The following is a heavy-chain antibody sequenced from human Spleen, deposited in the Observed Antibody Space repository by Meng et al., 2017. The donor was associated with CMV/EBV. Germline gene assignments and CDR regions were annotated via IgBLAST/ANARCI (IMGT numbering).Heavy chain of an antibody. D-gene: IGHD6-19*01. CDR2: IYVSGST. CDR3: AKGSSGWTPFDY. CDR1: GLIVSGNY. Sequence: GESLKISCAASGLIVSGNYMIWVRQAPGKGPEWVSSIYVSGSTYYAESVKGRFTISRDNSKNTLYLQMNSLRAEDTAVFYCAKGSSGWTPFDYWGQGTLVTVSS. V-gene: IGHV3-53*01. J-gene: IGHJ4*02.